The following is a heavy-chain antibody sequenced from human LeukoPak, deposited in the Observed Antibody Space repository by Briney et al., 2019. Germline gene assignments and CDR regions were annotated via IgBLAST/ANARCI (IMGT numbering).Heavy chain of an antibody. D-gene: IGHD3-22*01. CDR2: ISYDGSNK. Sequence: GRSLRLSCAASGFTFSSYGMHWVGQAPGKGLEWVAVISYDGSNKYYADSVKGRFTISRDNSKNTLYLQMNSLRAEDTAVYYCAKDRGYYYDSSGYGALDYWGQGTLVTVSS. CDR1: GFTFSSYG. J-gene: IGHJ4*02. CDR3: AKDRGYYYDSSGYGALDY. V-gene: IGHV3-30*18.